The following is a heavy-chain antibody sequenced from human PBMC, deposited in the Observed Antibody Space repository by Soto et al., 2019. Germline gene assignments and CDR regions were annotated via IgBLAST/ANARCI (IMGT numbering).Heavy chain of an antibody. Sequence: PSETLSLTCAVYGGSFSGYYWSWIRQPPGKGLEWIGEINHSGSTNYNPSLKSRVTISVDTSKNQFSLKLSSVTAADTAVYYCARVHSPHPRDYYYYYGMDVWGQGTTVTVSS. V-gene: IGHV4-34*01. CDR2: INHSGST. CDR1: GGSFSGYY. J-gene: IGHJ6*02. CDR3: ARVHSPHPRDYYYYYGMDV.